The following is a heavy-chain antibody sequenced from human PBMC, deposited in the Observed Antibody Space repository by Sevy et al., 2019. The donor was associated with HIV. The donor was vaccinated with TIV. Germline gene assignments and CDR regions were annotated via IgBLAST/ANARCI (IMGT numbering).Heavy chain of an antibody. CDR2: ISGSGRST. Sequence: GGSLRLSCAASGFTFSSYAMSWVRQAPGMGLEWVSAISGSGRSTYYADSVKGRFTISRDNSKNTLYLQMNSLRAEDTAVYYCAKARIAPSYCSSTSCYWQPSDYWGQRTLVTVSS. CDR3: AKARIAPSYCSSTSCYWQPSDY. D-gene: IGHD2-2*01. V-gene: IGHV3-23*01. J-gene: IGHJ4*02. CDR1: GFTFSSYA.